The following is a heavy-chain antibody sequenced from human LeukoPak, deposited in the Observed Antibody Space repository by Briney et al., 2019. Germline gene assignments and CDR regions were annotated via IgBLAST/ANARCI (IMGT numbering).Heavy chain of an antibody. CDR2: ISSSSSYI. Sequence: GGSLRLSCAASGFTFSSYSMNWVRQAPGKGLEWVSSISSSSSYIYYADSVKGRITISRDNAKNSLYLQMNSLRAEDTAVYYCAELGITMIGGVWGKGTTVTISS. D-gene: IGHD3-10*02. J-gene: IGHJ6*04. CDR1: GFTFSSYS. CDR3: AELGITMIGGV. V-gene: IGHV3-21*01.